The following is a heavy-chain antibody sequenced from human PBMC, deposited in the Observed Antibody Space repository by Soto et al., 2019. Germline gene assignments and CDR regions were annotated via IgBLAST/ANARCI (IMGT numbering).Heavy chain of an antibody. V-gene: IGHV4-4*02. Sequence: QVQLQESGPRLVRPSGALSLTCSVSGASITSGHWWTWFRQSPGKGLEWIGEISYRGSAYSNPSLKSRVSLSGDKSQNQLSLRLTSVTAACTAIYYCTRSTHAMNGGSHYMALDDDLVTGMDVWGPGTTVTVSS. CDR3: TRSTHAMNGGSHYMALDDDLVTGMDV. CDR1: GASITSGHW. D-gene: IGHD3-16*01. CDR2: ISYRGSA. J-gene: IGHJ6*02.